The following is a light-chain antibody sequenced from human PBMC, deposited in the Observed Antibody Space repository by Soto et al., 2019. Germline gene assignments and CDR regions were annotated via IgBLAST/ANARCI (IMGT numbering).Light chain of an antibody. V-gene: IGKV1-12*01. CDR3: QQANSFPLT. J-gene: IGKJ4*01. CDR2: AAS. CDR1: QGISSC. Sequence: DIQMTQSPSSVSASVGERVTITCRASQGISSCLAWYQQKPGKAPKLLIYAASRLQSGDPSRSSGNGSGTDFPLTISSLQPEDSEPYYHQQANSFPLTFGGGTKVEIK.